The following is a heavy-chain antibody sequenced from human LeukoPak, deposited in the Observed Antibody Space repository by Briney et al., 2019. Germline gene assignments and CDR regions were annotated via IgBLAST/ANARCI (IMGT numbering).Heavy chain of an antibody. Sequence: GGSLRLSCAASGFTFSSYAMTRVRQAPGKGLEWVSAISSDGTYIYYGDSVKGRFTSSRDNSKSTLYLQMSNLRAEDTAVYFCAKNRATGLAFYDYWGQGTQVTVSS. CDR2: ISSDGTYI. D-gene: IGHD5-24*01. V-gene: IGHV3-23*01. J-gene: IGHJ4*02. CDR3: AKNRATGLAFYDY. CDR1: GFTFSSYA.